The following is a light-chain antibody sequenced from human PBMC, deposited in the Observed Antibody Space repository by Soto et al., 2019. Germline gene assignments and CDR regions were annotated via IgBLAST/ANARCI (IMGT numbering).Light chain of an antibody. V-gene: IGKV1-39*01. CDR1: QGISTY. CDR2: AAS. Sequence: DIQMTQSPSSLSESAGDRFTITCRASQGISTYLNWYQQKPGKAPKVLXYAASSLQSGVPSRFSGSGSETDFTLTISSLQPEDFAPYSCQQSYSNTWTFGQGTKVDIK. CDR3: QQSYSNTWT. J-gene: IGKJ1*01.